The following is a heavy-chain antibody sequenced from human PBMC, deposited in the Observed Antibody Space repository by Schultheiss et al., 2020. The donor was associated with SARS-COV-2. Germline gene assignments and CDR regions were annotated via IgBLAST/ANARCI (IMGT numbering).Heavy chain of an antibody. CDR1: GGTFSSYT. D-gene: IGHD4-23*01. Sequence: SVKVSCKASGGTFSSYTISWVRQAPGQGLEWMGRIIPILGIANYAQKFQGRVSMTTDTFTNTAYMELRSLRSDDAAVYYCARRSGNGYYYYMDVWGKGTTVTVSS. V-gene: IGHV1-69*02. CDR3: ARRSGNGYYYYMDV. CDR2: IIPILGIA. J-gene: IGHJ6*03.